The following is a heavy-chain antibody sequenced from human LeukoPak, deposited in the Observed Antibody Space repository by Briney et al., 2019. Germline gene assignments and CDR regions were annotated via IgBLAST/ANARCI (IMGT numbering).Heavy chain of an antibody. D-gene: IGHD2-8*01. CDR2: IYRSGST. J-gene: IGHJ4*02. Sequence: SETLSLTCAVSGYSISSGYYWGWIRQPPGKGLQWIGSIYRSGSTYYNSSLKRPVTLSVDTSKKQFSLMPTSVTAADPDVYYWARASLTNGSFFDYWGQGTLVTVSP. CDR3: ARASLTNGSFFDY. CDR1: GYSISSGYY. V-gene: IGHV4-38-2*01.